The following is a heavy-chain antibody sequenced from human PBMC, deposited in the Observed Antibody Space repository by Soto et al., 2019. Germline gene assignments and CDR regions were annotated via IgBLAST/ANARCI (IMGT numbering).Heavy chain of an antibody. CDR2: IDGTGAYI. D-gene: IGHD1-1*01. J-gene: IGHJ5*01. Sequence: EVQLLESGGGLVQPGGSLRLSCTASGFTFSSYPMTWVRQAPGKGLEWVSAIDGTGAYIYYINSVKGRFTISRDNSKNTLYLQMNGLRAEDTGAYYCARNMAKPTFDSWGQGTLVTVSP. V-gene: IGHV3-23*01. CDR1: GFTFSSYP. CDR3: ARNMAKPTFDS.